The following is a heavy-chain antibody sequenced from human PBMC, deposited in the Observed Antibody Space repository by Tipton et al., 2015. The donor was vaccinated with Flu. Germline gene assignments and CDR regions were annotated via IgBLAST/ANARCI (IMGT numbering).Heavy chain of an antibody. V-gene: IGHV4-59*12. Sequence: TLSLTCTVSGDSMTYYYWNWIRQPPGKGLEWIGKIYYNGHIYYNPSLKSRVTISVDTSKDQFSLNLSSVTAADTAVYYCARACGSGGNRWFDPWGQGALVTVSS. CDR2: IYYNGHI. CDR3: ARACGSGGNRWFDP. D-gene: IGHD2-15*01. J-gene: IGHJ5*02. CDR1: GDSMTYYY.